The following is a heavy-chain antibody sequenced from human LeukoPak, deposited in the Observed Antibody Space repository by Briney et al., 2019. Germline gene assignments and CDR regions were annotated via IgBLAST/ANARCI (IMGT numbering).Heavy chain of an antibody. CDR1: GFTFDGYA. CDR3: AKGPLSIAASNWFDP. J-gene: IGHJ5*02. D-gene: IGHD6-6*01. Sequence: GGSLRLSCAASGFTFDGYAMHWVRQAPGKGLEWVSGISWSSGSIGYADSVKGRFTISRDNAKNSLYLQMNSLRAEDTALYYCAKGPLSIAASNWFDPWGQGTLVTVSS. CDR2: ISWSSGSI. V-gene: IGHV3-9*01.